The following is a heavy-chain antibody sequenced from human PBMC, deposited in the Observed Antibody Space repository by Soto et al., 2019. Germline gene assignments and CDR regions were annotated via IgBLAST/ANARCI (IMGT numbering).Heavy chain of an antibody. D-gene: IGHD1-26*01. CDR1: GFNFNNSA. CDR2: IVVGRSST. Sequence: SVKVSCKASGFNFNNSAVQWVRQARGQGLEWIGWIVVGRSSTHYAPKFRERVTITRDMSTSTAYMELSSLKSEDTAVYYCAAEGAVGAIFDYWGQGTLVT. J-gene: IGHJ4*02. V-gene: IGHV1-58*01. CDR3: AAEGAVGAIFDY.